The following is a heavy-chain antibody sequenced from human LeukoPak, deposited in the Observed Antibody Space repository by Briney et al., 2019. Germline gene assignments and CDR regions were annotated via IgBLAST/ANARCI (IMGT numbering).Heavy chain of an antibody. V-gene: IGHV3-23*01. Sequence: GGSLRLSWAASGLPFSSYAMSWAHHAPGEGVEGVSDICGSEGSIYYADSVKGRFTNSRDNSKNTLYLQMNSLRAEDTAVYYCANGPKEGSGSYYRSNYYNYYGMDVWGQGATVTVSS. CDR2: ICGSEGSI. D-gene: IGHD3-10*01. CDR3: ANGPKEGSGSYYRSNYYNYYGMDV. CDR1: GLPFSSYA. J-gene: IGHJ6*02.